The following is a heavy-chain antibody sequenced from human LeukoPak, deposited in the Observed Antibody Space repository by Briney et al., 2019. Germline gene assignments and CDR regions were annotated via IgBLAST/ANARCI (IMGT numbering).Heavy chain of an antibody. Sequence: SVKVSCKASGGTFSSYAISWVRQAPGQGLEWMGGIIPILGIANYAQKFQGRVTITADKSTSTAYMELSSLRSEDTAVYYCARDVSLYYYDSRYYYGMDVWGQGTTVTVSS. CDR3: ARDVSLYYYDSRYYYGMDV. D-gene: IGHD3-22*01. J-gene: IGHJ6*02. V-gene: IGHV1-69*04. CDR2: IIPILGIA. CDR1: GGTFSSYA.